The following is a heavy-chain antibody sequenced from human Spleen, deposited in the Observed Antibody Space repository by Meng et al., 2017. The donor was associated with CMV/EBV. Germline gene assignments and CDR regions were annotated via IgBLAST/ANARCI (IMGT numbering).Heavy chain of an antibody. CDR1: GYTFTSYG. D-gene: IGHD3-10*01. V-gene: IGHV1-18*01. Sequence: ASVKVSCKASGYTFTSYGISWVRQAPGQGLEWMGWISAYNGNTNYAQKLQGRVTMTTDTSTSTAYMELRSLRSDDTAVYYCATYKHAPRWFDYWGQGTLVTVSS. J-gene: IGHJ4*02. CDR3: ATYKHAPRWFDY. CDR2: ISAYNGNT.